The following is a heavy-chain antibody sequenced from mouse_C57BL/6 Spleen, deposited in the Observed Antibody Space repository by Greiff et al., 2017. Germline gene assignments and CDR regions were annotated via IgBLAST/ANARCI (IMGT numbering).Heavy chain of an antibody. CDR2: IHPNSGST. D-gene: IGHD1-1*01. CDR3: AIYYDGHYYAMDY. Sequence: QVQLQQPGAELVKPGASVKLSCKASGYTFNSYWMHWVKQRPGQGLEWIGMIHPNSGSTKYNEKFKSKATLTVDTSSSTAYMQLSSLTSEDSAVYYCAIYYDGHYYAMDYWGQGTSVTFSS. V-gene: IGHV1-64*01. J-gene: IGHJ4*01. CDR1: GYTFNSYW.